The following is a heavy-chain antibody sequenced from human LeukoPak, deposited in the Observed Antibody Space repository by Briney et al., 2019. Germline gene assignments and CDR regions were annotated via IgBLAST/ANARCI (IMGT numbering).Heavy chain of an antibody. Sequence: PGGSLRLSCTASGFTFGDYAMSWFRQAPGKGLEWVGFIRSKAYGGTTEYAASVKGRFTISRDDSKSIAYLQMNSLKTEDTAVYYCTREYSSDWYYFDYWGQGTLVTVSS. CDR2: IRSKAYGGTT. CDR3: TREYSSDWYYFDY. J-gene: IGHJ4*02. CDR1: GFTFGDYA. V-gene: IGHV3-49*03. D-gene: IGHD6-19*01.